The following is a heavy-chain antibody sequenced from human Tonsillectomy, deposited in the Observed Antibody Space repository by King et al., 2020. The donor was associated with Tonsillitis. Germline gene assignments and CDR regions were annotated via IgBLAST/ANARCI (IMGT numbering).Heavy chain of an antibody. CDR1: GFTFSSYW. CDR3: ARDTYYDDSSGYYYPPDAFDI. J-gene: IGHJ3*02. V-gene: IGHV3-74*01. Sequence: VQLVESGGGLVQPGGSLRLSCAASGFTFSSYWMHWVRQAPGKGLVWVSRINSDGSSTSYADSVKGRFTVSRDNAKNTLYLKMNSLRAEDTAVYYCARDTYYDDSSGYYYPPDAFDIWGQGTMVTVSS. CDR2: INSDGSST. D-gene: IGHD3-22*01.